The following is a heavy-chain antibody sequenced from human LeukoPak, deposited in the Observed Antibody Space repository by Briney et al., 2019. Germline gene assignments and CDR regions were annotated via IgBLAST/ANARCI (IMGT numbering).Heavy chain of an antibody. CDR1: GFTFSSYG. CDR2: ISYDGSNK. J-gene: IGHJ4*02. CDR3: AKPYYYGSGSYYNVAVGFDY. Sequence: GGSLRLSCAASGFTFSSYGMHWVRQAPGKGLEWVAVISYDGSNKYYADSVKGRFTISRDNSKNTLYLQMNSLRAEDTAVYYCAKPYYYGSGSYYNVAVGFDYWGQGTLVTVSS. V-gene: IGHV3-30*18. D-gene: IGHD3-10*01.